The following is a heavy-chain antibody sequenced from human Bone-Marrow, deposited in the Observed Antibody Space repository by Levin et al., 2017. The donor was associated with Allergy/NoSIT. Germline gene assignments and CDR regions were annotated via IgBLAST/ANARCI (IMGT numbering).Heavy chain of an antibody. V-gene: IGHV3-15*05. D-gene: IGHD6-19*01. CDR2: IKSKTYDEAT. CDR3: NTRLAVAGDDAFDV. Sequence: PGGSLRLSCAASGFTFRHAWMSWVRHVPGKGLEWVGQIKSKTYDEATDFAAPVKGRFAISRDDSENTLFLHMNSLKTDDTGVYYCNTRLAVAGDDAFDVWGQGTVVTVS. CDR1: GFTFRHAW. J-gene: IGHJ3*01.